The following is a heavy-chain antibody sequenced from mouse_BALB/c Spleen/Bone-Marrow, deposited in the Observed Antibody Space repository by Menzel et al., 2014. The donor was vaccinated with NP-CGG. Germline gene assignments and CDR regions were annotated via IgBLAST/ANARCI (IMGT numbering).Heavy chain of an antibody. CDR3: ARSGSNFGRFFDV. J-gene: IGHJ1*01. V-gene: IGHV1-74*01. Sequence: QVQLKQSGAELVRPGASVNLSCKASGYTFTSYWMNWVMQRPEQGLEWIGRIDPYDSEAHYNQKFKDKATLTVDKSSSTAYMQLISLTSEDSAAYYCARSGSNFGRFFDVWGAGTTVTVSS. CDR1: GYTFTSYW. CDR2: IDPYDSEA. D-gene: IGHD2-5*01.